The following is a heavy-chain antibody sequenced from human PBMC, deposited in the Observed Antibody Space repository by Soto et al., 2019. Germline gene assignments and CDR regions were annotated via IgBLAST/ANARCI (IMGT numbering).Heavy chain of an antibody. CDR1: GFTFSSYA. V-gene: IGHV3-23*01. CDR3: AKDQEDVLLWFGETYNWFDP. J-gene: IGHJ5*02. CDR2: ISGSGGST. Sequence: EVQLLESGGGLVQPGGSLRLSCAASGFTFSSYAMSWVRQAPGKGLEWVSAISGSGGSTYYADSVKGRFTISRDNSKNTLYLQMNSLRAEDTAVYYCAKDQEDVLLWFGETYNWFDPWGQGTLVTVSS. D-gene: IGHD3-10*01.